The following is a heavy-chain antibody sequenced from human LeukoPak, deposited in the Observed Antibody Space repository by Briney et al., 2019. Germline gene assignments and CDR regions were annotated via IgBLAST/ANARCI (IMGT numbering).Heavy chain of an antibody. V-gene: IGHV1-69*13. CDR2: IIPIFGTA. D-gene: IGHD3-22*01. CDR1: GYTFTGYY. J-gene: IGHJ4*02. Sequence: SVKVSCKASGYTFTGYYMHWVRQAPGQGLEWMGGIIPIFGTANYAQKFQGRVTITADESTSTAYMELSSLRSEDTAVYYCARGGTLFSSGYYLYYFDYWGQGTLVTVSS. CDR3: ARGGTLFSSGYYLYYFDY.